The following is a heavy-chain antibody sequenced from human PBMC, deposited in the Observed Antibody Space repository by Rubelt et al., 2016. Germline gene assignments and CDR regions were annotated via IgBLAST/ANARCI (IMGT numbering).Heavy chain of an antibody. V-gene: IGHV3-30*02. D-gene: IGHD2-2*01. J-gene: IGHJ3*02. CDR3: AKDRDSTSFSGAFDI. CDR1: GFTFGHYC. CDR2: IRFVGRTQ. Sequence: QVQLVESGGGVVQPGGSLRISCAASGFTFGHYCIHWVRQAPGKGLEWVVFIRFVGRTQHYADTVKGRFTISSDNSTNTVLLQRNSLKPEDTAGYVCAKDRDSTSFSGAFDIWGHGTMVTVSS.